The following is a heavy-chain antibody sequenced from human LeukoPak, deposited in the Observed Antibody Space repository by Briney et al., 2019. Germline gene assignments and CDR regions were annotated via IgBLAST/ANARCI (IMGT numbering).Heavy chain of an antibody. J-gene: IGHJ6*03. V-gene: IGHV3-48*01. Sequence: PGGSLRLSCAASGFTSSSYSMNWVRQAPGKGLEWVSYISSSSSTIYYADSVKGRFTISRDNAKNSLYLQMNSLRAEDTAVYYCARDSGYYDSSGYFYYYYMDVWGKGTTVTVSS. CDR2: ISSSSSTI. CDR1: GFTSSSYS. CDR3: ARDSGYYDSSGYFYYYYMDV. D-gene: IGHD3-22*01.